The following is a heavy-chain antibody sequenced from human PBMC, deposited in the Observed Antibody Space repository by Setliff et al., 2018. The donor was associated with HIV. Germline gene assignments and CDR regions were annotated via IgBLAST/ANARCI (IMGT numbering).Heavy chain of an antibody. CDR3: AKVDNGHCLSNSCRDFDY. V-gene: IGHV3-23*01. CDR2: IGTINNT. D-gene: IGHD2-2*03. CDR1: GFSFSDNV. J-gene: IGHJ4*02. Sequence: PGGSLRLSCAASGFSFSDNVITWIRQAPGKGLEWVSLIGTINNTYYADSVKGRFTISRDDSQNTAFLQMNSLRPEDTAVYYCAKVDNGHCLSNSCRDFDYWGQGTLVTVSS.